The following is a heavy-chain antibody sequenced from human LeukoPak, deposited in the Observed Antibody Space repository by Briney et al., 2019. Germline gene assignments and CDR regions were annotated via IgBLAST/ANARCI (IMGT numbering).Heavy chain of an antibody. CDR3: ARKGVGGELGGFDY. Sequence: PGGSLRLSCAASGFTFSSYWMHWVRQAPGKGLLWVSRINSDGSTTTYADSVKGRFTISRDNAKNSLYLQMNSLRAEDTALYHCARKGVGGELGGFDYWGQGTLVTVSS. J-gene: IGHJ4*02. D-gene: IGHD3-16*01. V-gene: IGHV3-74*01. CDR1: GFTFSSYW. CDR2: INSDGSTT.